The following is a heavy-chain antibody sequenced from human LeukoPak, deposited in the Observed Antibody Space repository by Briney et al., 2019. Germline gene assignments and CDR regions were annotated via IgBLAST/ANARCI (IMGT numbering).Heavy chain of an antibody. CDR1: GGSISSGSYY. V-gene: IGHV4-61*02. Sequence: SETLSLTCTVSGGSISSGSYYWSWIRQPAGKGLEWIGRIYTSGSTNYNPSLKSRVTISVDTSKNQFSLKLSSVTAADTAVYYCARDSDGDYEGGYDYWGQGTLVTVSS. CDR2: IYTSGST. J-gene: IGHJ4*02. CDR3: ARDSDGDYEGGYDY. D-gene: IGHD4-17*01.